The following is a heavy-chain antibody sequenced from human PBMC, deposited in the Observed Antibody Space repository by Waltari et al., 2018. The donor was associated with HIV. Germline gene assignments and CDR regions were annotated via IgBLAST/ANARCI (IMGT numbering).Heavy chain of an antibody. V-gene: IGHV4-61*02. D-gene: IGHD2-21*02. CDR1: GGSISSSNYY. CDR3: ARRYCGRACNDFYYFDL. J-gene: IGHJ2*01. Sequence: QVQLQESGPGLVKTSQTLSLTCTVSGGSISSSNYYWSWIRQPAGKALEWIGRIFLTGNTNYNPSLRGRVSISMDPSKNQFSLKLNSVTAADTAVYYCARRYCGRACNDFYYFDLWGRGTLVTVSS. CDR2: IFLTGNT.